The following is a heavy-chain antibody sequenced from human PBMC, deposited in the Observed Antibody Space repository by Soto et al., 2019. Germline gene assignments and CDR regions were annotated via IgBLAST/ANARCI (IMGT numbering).Heavy chain of an antibody. CDR3: ARLAGTYDSGNWFDP. J-gene: IGHJ5*02. V-gene: IGHV4-34*01. D-gene: IGHD3-22*01. Sequence: SETLSLTCAVYGGSFSGYYWSWIRQPPGKGLEWIGEINHSGSTNYNPSLKSRVTISVDTSKNQFSLKLSSVTAADTAVYYCARLAGTYDSGNWFDPWGQGTXVTVSS. CDR1: GGSFSGYY. CDR2: INHSGST.